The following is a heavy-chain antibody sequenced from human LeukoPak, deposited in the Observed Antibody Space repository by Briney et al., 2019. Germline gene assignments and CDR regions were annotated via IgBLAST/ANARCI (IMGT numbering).Heavy chain of an antibody. CDR3: AREKLERRGAQLWFDP. CDR1: GFTFSNAW. V-gene: IGHV4-59*01. CDR2: IYYSGST. Sequence: GSLRLSCAASGFTFSNAWMSWVRQAPGKGLEWIGYIYYSGSTNYNPSLKSRVTISVDTSKNQFSLKLSSVTAADTAVYYCAREKLERRGAQLWFDPWGQGTLVTVSS. D-gene: IGHD1-1*01. J-gene: IGHJ5*02.